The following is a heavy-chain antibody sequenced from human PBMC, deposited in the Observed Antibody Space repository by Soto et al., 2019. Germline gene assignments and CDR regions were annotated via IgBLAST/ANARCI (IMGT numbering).Heavy chain of an antibody. D-gene: IGHD6-6*01. V-gene: IGHV3-30*18. Sequence: QVQLVESGGDVVQPGRSLRLSCAASGFTFSSFGMHWVRQAPGQGLEWLAVISYDGSNANYAASVKGRFTISRDNSKNTFYLQINSRTAEDTAVYHCAKPQGSSSVFDHWGQGTLVTVSS. J-gene: IGHJ4*02. CDR2: ISYDGSNA. CDR3: AKPQGSSSVFDH. CDR1: GFTFSSFG.